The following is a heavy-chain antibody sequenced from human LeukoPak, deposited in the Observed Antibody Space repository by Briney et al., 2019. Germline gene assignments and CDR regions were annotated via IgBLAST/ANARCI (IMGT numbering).Heavy chain of an antibody. CDR2: VANDEKTT. D-gene: IGHD1-26*01. V-gene: IGHV3-30*04. Sequence: PGGSLRLSCAASGFTFTGHSMHWVRQAPGKGLEWVAVVANDEKTTFYADSLKGRFTVSRDNSKNTVYLQMNSLRDEDTAVYYCAREKQSGGTPFDYWGQGSLVTVSP. CDR1: GFTFTGHS. CDR3: AREKQSGGTPFDY. J-gene: IGHJ4*02.